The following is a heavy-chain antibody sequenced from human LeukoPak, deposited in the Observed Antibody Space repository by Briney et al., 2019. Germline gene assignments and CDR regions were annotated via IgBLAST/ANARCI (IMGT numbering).Heavy chain of an antibody. Sequence: SETLSLTCTVSGGSISSYYWSWIRQPPGKGLEWIGYIYYSGSTNYNPSLKSRVTISVGTSKNQFSLRLSSVTAADTAVYYCARAEYYDFWSGYQAHAFDIWGQGTMVTVSS. D-gene: IGHD3-3*01. CDR1: GGSISSYY. J-gene: IGHJ3*02. CDR2: IYYSGST. CDR3: ARAEYYDFWSGYQAHAFDI. V-gene: IGHV4-59*08.